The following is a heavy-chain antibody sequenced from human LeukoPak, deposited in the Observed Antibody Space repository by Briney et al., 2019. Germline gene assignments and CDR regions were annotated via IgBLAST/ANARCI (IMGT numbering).Heavy chain of an antibody. D-gene: IGHD1-14*01. CDR3: ARGGTTDQYFDY. V-gene: IGHV3-73*01. CDR2: IRSEANSYTT. J-gene: IGHJ4*02. CDR1: GFRFSVSG. Sequence: PGGSLRLSCGASGFRFSVSGINWVRQASGQGLEWVGRIRSEANSYTTTYAASVRGRFTVSRGDSKNTAYLQMNSLKTEDTAVYYCARGGTTDQYFDYWGQGILVTVSS.